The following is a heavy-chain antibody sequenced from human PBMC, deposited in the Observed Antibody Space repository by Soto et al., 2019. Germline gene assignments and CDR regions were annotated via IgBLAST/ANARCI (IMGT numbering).Heavy chain of an antibody. CDR2: IKQDGSEK. Sequence: GGSLRLSCAASGFTFSSYWMSWVRQAPGKGLEWVANIKQDGSEKYYVDSVKGRFTISRDNAKNSLYLQMNSLRAEDTAVYYCALLIRGGQRAPLYFDYWGQGTLVTVSS. CDR1: GFTFSSYW. V-gene: IGHV3-7*03. CDR3: ALLIRGGQRAPLYFDY. D-gene: IGHD6-25*01. J-gene: IGHJ4*02.